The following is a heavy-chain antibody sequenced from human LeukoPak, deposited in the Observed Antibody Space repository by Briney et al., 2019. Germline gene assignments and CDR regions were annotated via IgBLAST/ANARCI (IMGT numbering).Heavy chain of an antibody. Sequence: GGSLRLSCAASGFTFSSYGMHWVRQAPGKGLEWVAVIWYDGSNKYYADSVKGRFTISRDNSKNTLYLQMNSLRAEDTAVYYCARDLPPEYSSSLGYDYWGQGTLVTVSS. CDR3: ARDLPPEYSSSLGYDY. V-gene: IGHV3-33*01. D-gene: IGHD6-6*01. CDR1: GFTFSSYG. CDR2: IWYDGSNK. J-gene: IGHJ4*02.